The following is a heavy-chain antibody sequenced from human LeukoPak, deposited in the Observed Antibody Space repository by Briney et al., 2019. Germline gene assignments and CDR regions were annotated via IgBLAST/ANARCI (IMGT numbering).Heavy chain of an antibody. CDR3: ASPNVDTTQY. J-gene: IGHJ4*02. CDR1: GGSFSGYY. CDR2: INHSGST. V-gene: IGHV4-34*01. D-gene: IGHD5-18*01. Sequence: SETLSLTCAVYGGSFSGYYWSWIRQPPGKGLEWIGEINHSGSTNYNPSLKSRVTISVDTSRNHFSLKLSSVTAADTAVYYCASPNVDTTQYWGQGTLVTVSS.